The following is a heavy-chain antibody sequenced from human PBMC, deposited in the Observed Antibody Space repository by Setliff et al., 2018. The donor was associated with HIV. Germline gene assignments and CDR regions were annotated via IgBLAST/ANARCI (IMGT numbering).Heavy chain of an antibody. CDR2: IYHSGST. V-gene: IGHV4-38-2*01. CDR3: ARVGDLGSTYYFDY. D-gene: IGHD1-26*01. J-gene: IGHJ4*02. CDR1: SYSISSGYY. Sequence: TSETLSLTCAVSSYSISSGYYWGWIRQPPGKGLEWIGNIYHSGSTYYNPSLKSRVTISVDTSKNQFSLKLSSVTAADTAVYYCARVGDLGSTYYFDYWGQGTLVTVSS.